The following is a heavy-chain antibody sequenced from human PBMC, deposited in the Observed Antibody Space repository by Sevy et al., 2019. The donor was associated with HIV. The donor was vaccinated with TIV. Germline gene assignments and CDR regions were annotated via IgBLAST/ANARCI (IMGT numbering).Heavy chain of an antibody. CDR3: ARGQWEHPF. D-gene: IGHD1-26*01. V-gene: IGHV4-34*01. CDR2: IMPSGIT. CDR1: GGSLSGYY. J-gene: IGHJ4*02. Sequence: SETLSLTCALYGGSLSGYYWSWIRQPPGKGLEWIGEIMPSGITNYNPSLKSRVSISIDTSKNQFSLKVNSVTAADTAIYYCARGQWEHPFWGQGTQVTVSS.